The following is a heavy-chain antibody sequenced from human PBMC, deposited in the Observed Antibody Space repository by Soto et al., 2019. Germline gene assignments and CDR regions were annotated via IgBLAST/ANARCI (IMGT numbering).Heavy chain of an antibody. Sequence: QVQLVESGGGVVQPGRSLRLSCAASGFTFSSYGMHWVRQAPGKGLEWVAVISYDGSNKYYADSVKGRFTISRDNSKNTLYLQMNGLRAEDTAVYYCAKGWLGYGAHDYWGQGTLVTVSS. CDR3: AKGWLGYGAHDY. J-gene: IGHJ4*02. V-gene: IGHV3-30*18. CDR1: GFTFSSYG. CDR2: ISYDGSNK. D-gene: IGHD4-17*01.